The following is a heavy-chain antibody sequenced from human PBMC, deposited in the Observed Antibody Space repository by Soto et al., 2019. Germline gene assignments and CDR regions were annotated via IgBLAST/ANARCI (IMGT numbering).Heavy chain of an antibody. CDR3: ARASCSGGSCYWSRHFQH. V-gene: IGHV3-74*01. Sequence: EVQLVESGGGLVQPGGSLRLSCAASGFTFSSYWMHWVHQAPGKGLVWVSRINSDGSSTSYADSVKGRFTISRDNAKNTLYLQMNSLRAEDTAVYYCARASCSGGSCYWSRHFQHWGQGTLVTVSS. J-gene: IGHJ1*01. D-gene: IGHD2-15*01. CDR1: GFTFSSYW. CDR2: INSDGSST.